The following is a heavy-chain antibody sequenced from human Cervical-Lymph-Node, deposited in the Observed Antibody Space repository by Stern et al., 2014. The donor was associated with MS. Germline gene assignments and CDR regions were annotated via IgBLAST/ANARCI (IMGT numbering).Heavy chain of an antibody. J-gene: IGHJ4*02. V-gene: IGHV5-51*01. CDR2: IYPGASDG. D-gene: IGHD3-3*01. CDR3: ARGSGRDFFDY. CDR1: GYSFPNYW. Sequence: EDQLVESGAEVKKPGEFLKISCKGSGYSFPNYWIGWVRQMPGKGLEFLGIIYPGASDGRYSPSFQGQVTISADKSISTAYLQWSSLKASDTAMYYCARGSGRDFFDYWGQGALVTVSS.